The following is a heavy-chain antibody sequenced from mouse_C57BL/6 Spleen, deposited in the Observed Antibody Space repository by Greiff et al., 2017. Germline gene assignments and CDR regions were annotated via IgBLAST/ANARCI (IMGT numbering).Heavy chain of an antibody. Sequence: QVQLQQSGAELVKPGASVKISCKASGYAFSSYWMNWVKQRPGKGLEWIGQIYPGDGDTNYNGKFKGKATLTADKSSSTAYMQLSSLTSEDSAVYFCARKGLLPGDWYFDVWGTGTTVTVSS. CDR1: GYAFSSYW. J-gene: IGHJ1*03. D-gene: IGHD3-1*01. CDR2: IYPGDGDT. V-gene: IGHV1-80*01. CDR3: ARKGLLPGDWYFDV.